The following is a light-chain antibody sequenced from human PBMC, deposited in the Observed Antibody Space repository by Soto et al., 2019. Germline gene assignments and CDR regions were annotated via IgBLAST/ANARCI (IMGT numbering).Light chain of an antibody. CDR3: QQYGTSLGS. Sequence: EIVLTQSPGTLSLSPGERATLSCRASQSVSSSSLAWYQEKPGQAPRLLIYDASRRATGIPDRFSGSGSGTVFTLTISRLEPEDFAVYYCQQYGTSLGSFGPGTRVDIK. V-gene: IGKV3-20*01. CDR2: DAS. CDR1: QSVSSSS. J-gene: IGKJ3*01.